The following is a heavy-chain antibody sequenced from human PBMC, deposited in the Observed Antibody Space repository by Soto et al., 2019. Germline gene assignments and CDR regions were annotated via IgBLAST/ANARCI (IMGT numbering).Heavy chain of an antibody. V-gene: IGHV1-18*04. Sequence: ASVKVSCKASGYTFSNYGISWVRQAPGQGLEWMGWISAENGETKYAQKFQGRVTMTTDTATRTAYMELRILRSDDTAVYYCVREGRIVPAAGDYWGQGTLVTVSS. CDR1: GYTFSNYG. J-gene: IGHJ4*02. D-gene: IGHD2-2*01. CDR3: VREGRIVPAAGDY. CDR2: ISAENGET.